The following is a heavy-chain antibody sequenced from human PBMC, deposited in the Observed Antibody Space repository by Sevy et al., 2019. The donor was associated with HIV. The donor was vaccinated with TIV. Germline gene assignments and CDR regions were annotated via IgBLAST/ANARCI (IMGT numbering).Heavy chain of an antibody. J-gene: IGHJ5*02. CDR1: GGSFSGYY. V-gene: IGHV4-34*01. D-gene: IGHD2-15*01. Sequence: SETLSLTCAVYGGSFSGYYWSWIRQPPGKGLEWIGEINHSGSTNYNPSLKSRVTISVDTSKNQFSLKLSSVTAADTAGYYCARGGGPPITGYCSGGSCYSRKNWFDPWGQGTLVTVSS. CDR2: INHSGST. CDR3: ARGGGPPITGYCSGGSCYSRKNWFDP.